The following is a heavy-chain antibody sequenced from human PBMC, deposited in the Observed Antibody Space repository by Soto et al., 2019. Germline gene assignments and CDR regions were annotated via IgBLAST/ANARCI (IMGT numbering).Heavy chain of an antibody. D-gene: IGHD5-18*01. V-gene: IGHV1-69*13. J-gene: IGHJ4*02. CDR3: ATGGGRDGYSFEC. CDR1: GFTFNRQD. CDR2: IIPIFGTP. Sequence: ASVKVSCKASGFTFNRQDMRWVRQAPGQGLEWMGGIIPIFGTPHYAEKFQDRVTITADESTGTAYLELSSLTSEDTAVYYCATGGGRDGYSFECWGTGTLITASS.